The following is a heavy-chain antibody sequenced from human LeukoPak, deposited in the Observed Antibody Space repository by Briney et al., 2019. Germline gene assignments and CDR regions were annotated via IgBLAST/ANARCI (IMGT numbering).Heavy chain of an antibody. CDR1: GYTFTSYD. CDR3: ARGALVIYYYYYMDV. Sequence: ASVKVSCKASGYTFTSYDINWVRQATGQGLEWMGWMNPNSGNTGYAQKFQGRVTMTRNASISTAYMELSSLRSEDTAVYYCARGALVIYYYYYMDVWGKGTTVTVSS. V-gene: IGHV1-8*01. D-gene: IGHD3-9*01. CDR2: MNPNSGNT. J-gene: IGHJ6*03.